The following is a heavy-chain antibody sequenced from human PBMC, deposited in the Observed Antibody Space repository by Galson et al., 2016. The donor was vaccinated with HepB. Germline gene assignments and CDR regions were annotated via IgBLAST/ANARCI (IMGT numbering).Heavy chain of an antibody. CDR1: GFTFSIYV. D-gene: IGHD3-10*01. CDR3: AKVAYGSETYYNGGGLYFDF. V-gene: IGHV3-23*01. Sequence: SLRLSCADSGFTFSIYVMSWVRQAPGKGLEWVSAVSGSGNITYYADSVKGRFTISRDNSKNTLYLQMNSLRAEDTAVYYCAKVAYGSETYYNGGGLYFDFWGQGTTVTVSS. J-gene: IGHJ4*03. CDR2: VSGSGNIT.